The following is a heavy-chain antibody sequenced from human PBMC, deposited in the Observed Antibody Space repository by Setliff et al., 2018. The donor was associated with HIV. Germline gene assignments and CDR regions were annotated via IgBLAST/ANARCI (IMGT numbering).Heavy chain of an antibody. CDR2: INHSGST. CDR1: GGSFNGYS. Sequence: PSETLSLTCAVYGGSFNGYSWTWIRQPPGKGLEWIGGINHSGSTNYNPSLKSRVTISVDTSKNQFSLKLSSVTAADTAVYYCAREQPYYNFWSGYYSNWFDPWGQGTLVTVSS. CDR3: AREQPYYNFWSGYYSNWFDP. J-gene: IGHJ5*02. V-gene: IGHV4-34*01. D-gene: IGHD3-3*01.